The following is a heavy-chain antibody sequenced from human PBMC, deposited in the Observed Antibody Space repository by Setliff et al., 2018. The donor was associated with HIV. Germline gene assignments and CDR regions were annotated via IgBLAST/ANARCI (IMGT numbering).Heavy chain of an antibody. Sequence: PGGSLRLSCAASAFTFSNAWMNWVRQAPGKGLEWVGRIQSKIDGGTTDYAAPVKGRFTISTDDSKNTLYLEMNSLKTEDTAMYYCTTLVGANPYHDAFDIWGHGTMVTVSS. V-gene: IGHV3-15*07. J-gene: IGHJ3*02. CDR2: IQSKIDGGTT. CDR1: AFTFSNAW. D-gene: IGHD1-26*01. CDR3: TTLVGANPYHDAFDI.